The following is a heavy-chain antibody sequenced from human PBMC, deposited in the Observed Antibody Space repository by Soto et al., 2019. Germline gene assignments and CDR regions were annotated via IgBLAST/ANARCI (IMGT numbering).Heavy chain of an antibody. CDR2: ITSSSAI. CDR3: ASAFNSGWYNY. V-gene: IGHV3-48*02. J-gene: IGHJ4*02. Sequence: GGSLRLSCAASGFTFSSYSMNWVRQAPGKGLEWVSYITSSSAIYYADSVKGRFTISRDNAKNSLYLQMNSLRDEDTAVYYCASAFNSGWYNYWGQGTLVTVSS. D-gene: IGHD6-19*01. CDR1: GFTFSSYS.